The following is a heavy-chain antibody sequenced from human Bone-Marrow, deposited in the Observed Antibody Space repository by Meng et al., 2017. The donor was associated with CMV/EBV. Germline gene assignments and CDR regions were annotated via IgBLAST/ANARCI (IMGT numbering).Heavy chain of an antibody. J-gene: IGHJ4*02. V-gene: IGHV3-30*18. Sequence: ACGFRCSRYGVHWVRQAPGNGVEWVAVIYFGGSHKYYADSVKGRFTISRDNSRNTLYLQMSSLSAEDTAVYYCAKPNLVLAGDYFDNWGQGTLVTVSS. CDR1: GFRCSRYG. CDR3: AKPNLVLAGDYFDN. CDR2: IYFGGSHK. D-gene: IGHD4/OR15-4a*01.